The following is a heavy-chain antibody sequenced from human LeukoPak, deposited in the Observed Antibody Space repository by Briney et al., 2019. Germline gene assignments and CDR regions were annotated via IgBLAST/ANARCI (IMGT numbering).Heavy chain of an antibody. Sequence: GGSLRLSCAASGFTFSDYYMSWIRQAPGKGLEWVSYISSRGSTIYYADSVKGRFTISRDNAKNSLYLQMNSLRAEDTAVYYCVRVNTYYYDSSPSWGQGTLVIVSS. V-gene: IGHV3-11*04. J-gene: IGHJ4*02. D-gene: IGHD3-22*01. CDR3: VRVNTYYYDSSPS. CDR1: GFTFSDYY. CDR2: ISSRGSTI.